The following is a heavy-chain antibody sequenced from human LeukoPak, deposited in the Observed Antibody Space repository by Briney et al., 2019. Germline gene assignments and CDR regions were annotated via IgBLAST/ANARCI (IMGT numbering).Heavy chain of an antibody. CDR2: IGPNNGVT. CDR1: GYTFTDYF. J-gene: IGHJ4*02. D-gene: IGHD3-3*01. CDR3: ARDIRPRVESFDY. Sequence: ASVKVSCKASGYTFTDYFLHWVRQAAGQWLEWMGWIGPNNGVTNYAQKFQGKVTMTRDTSINTAYMEVSSLRSDDTAVYYCARDIRPRVESFDYWGQGTLVTVSS. V-gene: IGHV1-2*02.